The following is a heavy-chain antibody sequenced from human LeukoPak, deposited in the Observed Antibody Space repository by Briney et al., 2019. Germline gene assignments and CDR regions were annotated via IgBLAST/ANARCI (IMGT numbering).Heavy chain of an antibody. CDR3: AGRSGSYSA. J-gene: IGHJ5*02. V-gene: IGHV4-39*01. Sequence: SETLSLTCTVSAGSISSSSHYWDWIRQPPGKGLEWIGSIYYRGSTYYNPSLQSRVTTYVDTSKNQFSLRLSSVTAADTAEYYCAGRSGSYSAWGQGALVTVSS. CDR1: AGSISSSSHY. CDR2: IYYRGST. D-gene: IGHD1-26*01.